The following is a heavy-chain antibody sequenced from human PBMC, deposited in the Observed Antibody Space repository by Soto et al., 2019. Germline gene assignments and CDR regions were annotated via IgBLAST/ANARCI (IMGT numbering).Heavy chain of an antibody. D-gene: IGHD3-22*01. CDR2: INAGNGNT. Sequence: ASVKVSCKASGYTFTSYAMHWVRQAPGQRLEWMGWINAGNGNTKYSQKFKGRVTITRDTSASTAYMELSSLRSEDTAVYYCARDFYSWYYDSSGYNWFDPWGQGTLVTVSS. CDR3: ARDFYSWYYDSSGYNWFDP. V-gene: IGHV1-3*01. J-gene: IGHJ5*02. CDR1: GYTFTSYA.